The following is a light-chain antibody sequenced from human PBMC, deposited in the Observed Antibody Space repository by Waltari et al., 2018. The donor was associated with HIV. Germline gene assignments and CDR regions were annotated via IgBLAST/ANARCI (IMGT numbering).Light chain of an antibody. CDR3: SSFVNGGTYV. CDR1: NNDIGSHDY. J-gene: IGLJ1*01. CDR2: DVT. Sequence: QSALTQPASVSGSPGQSVTIFCTGTNNDIGSHDYVSWYRVVPDKAPKLLIFDVTRRPSDISHRFSGSKSGYTASLMIFGLQPEDEADYFCSSFVNGGTYVFGSGTKV. V-gene: IGLV2-23*02.